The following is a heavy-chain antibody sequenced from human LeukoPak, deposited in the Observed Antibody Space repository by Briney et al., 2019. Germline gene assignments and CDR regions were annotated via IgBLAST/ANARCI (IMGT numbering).Heavy chain of an antibody. D-gene: IGHD3-16*02. CDR3: ARSPPYDYVWGTYRSVFDY. CDR1: DGSISSSSYY. Sequence: SETLSLTCTVSDGSISSSSYYWGWVRQPPGKGLEWIGSIYYSGNTYYNPSLKSRVTISVDTSKNQFSLKLSSVTAADTAVYYCARSPPYDYVWGTYRSVFDYWGQGTLVTVSS. J-gene: IGHJ4*02. CDR2: IYYSGNT. V-gene: IGHV4-39*01.